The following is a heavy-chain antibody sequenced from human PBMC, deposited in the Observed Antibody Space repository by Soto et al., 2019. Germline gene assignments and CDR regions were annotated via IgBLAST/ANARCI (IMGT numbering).Heavy chain of an antibody. Sequence: QVQLVESGGGVVQPGRSLRLSCAASGFTFRNHAMHWVRQAPGKGLEWVGLIWHDGTSKYYADSVKGRFTISRDNSKNSLYLEMNSLRVEDTAIYYCARAQGVVIIKDHWGQGTLVTVSS. CDR1: GFTFRNHA. CDR3: ARAQGVVIIKDH. CDR2: IWHDGTSK. J-gene: IGHJ4*02. D-gene: IGHD2-8*01. V-gene: IGHV3-33*08.